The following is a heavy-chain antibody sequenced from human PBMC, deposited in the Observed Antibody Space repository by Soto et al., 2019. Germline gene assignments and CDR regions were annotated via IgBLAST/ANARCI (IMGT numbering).Heavy chain of an antibody. D-gene: IGHD5-18*01. J-gene: IGHJ4*02. V-gene: IGHV4-34*01. CDR3: AREGYSYGWTDY. Sequence: SETLSLTCAVYGGSFSGYYWSWIRQPPGKGLEWIGEINHSGSTNYNPSLKSRVTISVDTSKNQFSLKLSSVTAADTAVYYCAREGYSYGWTDYWGQGTLVTVSS. CDR1: GGSFSGYY. CDR2: INHSGST.